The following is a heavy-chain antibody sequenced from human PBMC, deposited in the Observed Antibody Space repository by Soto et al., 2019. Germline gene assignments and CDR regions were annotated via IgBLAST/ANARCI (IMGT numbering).Heavy chain of an antibody. D-gene: IGHD2-15*01. CDR1: GFSFSSYA. V-gene: IGHV3-23*01. Sequence: GSLRLSCAASGFSFSSYAMTWVRQAPGKGLEWVSAISGSGDNTYYADSVKGRFTISRDNSKNTLYLQMNSLRAEDTALYYCAKDLVDIVVVVVATSLYGMDVWGQGTTVTVSS. CDR3: AKDLVDIVVVVVATSLYGMDV. J-gene: IGHJ6*02. CDR2: ISGSGDNT.